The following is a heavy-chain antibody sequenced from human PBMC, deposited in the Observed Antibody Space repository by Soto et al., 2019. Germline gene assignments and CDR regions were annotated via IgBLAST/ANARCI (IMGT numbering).Heavy chain of an antibody. V-gene: IGHV5-51*01. J-gene: IGHJ4*02. CDR2: IYPGDSDT. D-gene: IGHD1-7*01. Sequence: ESLKISCKGSQYSCTSYWIGWVRQMPGKGLEWMGIIYPGDSDTRYSPSFQGQVTISADKSISTAYLQWSSLKASDTAMYYCARHGTQNNWNYDYWGQGTLVTVSS. CDR1: QYSCTSYW. CDR3: ARHGTQNNWNYDY.